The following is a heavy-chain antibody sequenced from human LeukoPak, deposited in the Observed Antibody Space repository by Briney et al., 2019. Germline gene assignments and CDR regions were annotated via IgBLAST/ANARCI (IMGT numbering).Heavy chain of an antibody. CDR3: ARVSPDYGGNSAPDVFDI. J-gene: IGHJ3*02. CDR2: TYYRSKWYN. Sequence: SQTLSLTCAISGDSVSSDSAAWNWIRQSPSRGLEWLGRTYYRSKWYNDYAVSVKSRITINPDTSKNQFSLQLNSVTPEDTAVYYCARVSPDYGGNSAPDVFDIWGQGTMVTVSS. D-gene: IGHD4-23*01. V-gene: IGHV6-1*01. CDR1: GDSVSSDSAA.